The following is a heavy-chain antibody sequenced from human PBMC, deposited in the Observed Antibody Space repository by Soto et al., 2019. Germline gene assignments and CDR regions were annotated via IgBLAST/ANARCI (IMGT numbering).Heavy chain of an antibody. J-gene: IGHJ4*02. CDR3: ARHPGYYDILTGYSTYYFDY. Sequence: ASVKVSCKASGYTFTSYDINWVRQATGQGLEWMGWMNPNSGNTGYAQKFQGRVTMTRNTSISTAYMELSSLRSEDTAVYYCARHPGYYDILTGYSTYYFDYWGQGILVTVSS. D-gene: IGHD3-9*01. V-gene: IGHV1-8*01. CDR1: GYTFTSYD. CDR2: MNPNSGNT.